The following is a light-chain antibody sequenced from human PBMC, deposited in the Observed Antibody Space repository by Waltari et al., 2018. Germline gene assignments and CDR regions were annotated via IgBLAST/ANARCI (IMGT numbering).Light chain of an antibody. CDR1: SRAVGGTNY. V-gene: IGLV2-11*01. CDR3: CSYAGSYTPLVV. CDR2: DVS. J-gene: IGLJ2*01. Sequence: QSALTQPRAVPGSPGQSVPISCTGTSRAVGGTNYGSWYQQHPGKAPKLMIYDVSKRPSGVPDRFSGSKSGNTASLTISGLQAEDEADYYCCSYAGSYTPLVVFGGGTKLTVL.